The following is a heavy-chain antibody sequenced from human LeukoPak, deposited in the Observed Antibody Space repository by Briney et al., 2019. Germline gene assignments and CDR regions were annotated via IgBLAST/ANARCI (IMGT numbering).Heavy chain of an antibody. V-gene: IGHV3-64*02. D-gene: IGHD2-21*02. Sequence: GGSLRLSCAASGFTFSSYAMHWVRQAPGKGLEYVSAISSNGGSTYYADAVEGRFTISRDNSKNTLYLQMGSLSAEDMAVYYCARGAYCGGDCYPRVYFDYWGQGTLVTVSS. CDR1: GFTFSSYA. J-gene: IGHJ4*02. CDR3: ARGAYCGGDCYPRVYFDY. CDR2: ISSNGGST.